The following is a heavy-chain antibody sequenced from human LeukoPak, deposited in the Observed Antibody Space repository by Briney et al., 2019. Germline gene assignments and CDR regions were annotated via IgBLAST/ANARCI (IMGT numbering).Heavy chain of an antibody. CDR2: ISYDGSNK. D-gene: IGHD3-3*01. J-gene: IGHJ4*02. V-gene: IGHV3-30*18. CDR3: AKVLEWFSKGVDY. CDR1: GFTFSSYG. Sequence: PGRSLRLSCAASGFTFSSYGMHWVRQAPGKGLEWVAVISYDGSNKYYADSVKGQFTISRDNSKNTLYLQMNSLRAEDTAVYYCAKVLEWFSKGVDYWGQGTLVTVSS.